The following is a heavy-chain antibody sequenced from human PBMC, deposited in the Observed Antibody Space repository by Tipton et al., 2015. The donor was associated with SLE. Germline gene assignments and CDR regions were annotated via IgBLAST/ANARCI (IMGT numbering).Heavy chain of an antibody. Sequence: TLSLTCAVSGDSISTSVWWSWVRQPPGKGLEWIGEMYHSGTTRYNPSLKSRVTISVDTSKNQFSLKLSSVTAADTAVYYCARATWIVVVPAAISYYFDYWGQGTLVTVSS. J-gene: IGHJ4*02. CDR1: GDSISTSVW. D-gene: IGHD2-2*01. CDR3: ARATWIVVVPAAISYYFDY. V-gene: IGHV4-4*02. CDR2: MYHSGTT.